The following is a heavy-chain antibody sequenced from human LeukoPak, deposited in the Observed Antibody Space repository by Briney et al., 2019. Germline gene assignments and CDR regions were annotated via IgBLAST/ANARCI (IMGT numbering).Heavy chain of an antibody. CDR2: ISSSSSNM. CDR1: GFTFSNAW. J-gene: IGHJ4*02. CDR3: ARDSGDLVAWED. Sequence: PGGSLRLSCAASGFTFSNAWMSWVRQAPGKGLEWISYISSSSSNMLYADSVKGRFTISRDNAKNSLYLQMNSLRVEDTAVYFCARDSGDLVAWEDWGQGTLVTVSS. V-gene: IGHV3-48*01. D-gene: IGHD5-12*01.